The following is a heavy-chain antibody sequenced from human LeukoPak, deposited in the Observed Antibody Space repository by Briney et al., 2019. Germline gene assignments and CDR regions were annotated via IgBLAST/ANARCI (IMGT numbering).Heavy chain of an antibody. J-gene: IGHJ6*03. Sequence: SETLSLTCAVYGGSFSGYYWSWIRQPPGKGLEWIGEINHSGRTNYNPSLKSRVTISVDTSKNQFSLKLSSVTAADTAVYYCARAPGIAVAGTFYYYYYYMDVWGKGTTVTVSS. D-gene: IGHD6-19*01. CDR1: GGSFSGYY. V-gene: IGHV4-34*01. CDR2: INHSGRT. CDR3: ARAPGIAVAGTFYYYYYYMDV.